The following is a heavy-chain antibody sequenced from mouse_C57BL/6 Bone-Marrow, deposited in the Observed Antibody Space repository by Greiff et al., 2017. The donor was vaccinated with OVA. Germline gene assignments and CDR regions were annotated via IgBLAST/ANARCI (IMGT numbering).Heavy chain of an antibody. D-gene: IGHD2-3*01. V-gene: IGHV3-3*01. CDR1: GFSINSDCY. Sequence: DVQLQESGPSLVRPSQTLSLTCTVTGFSINSDCYWIWIRQFPGNKLEYIGYTFYSGITYYNPSLESRTYITRDTSKNQFSLKLSSVTTEDTATYYCARDRPYDGYYSAWFAYWGQGTLVTVSA. J-gene: IGHJ3*01. CDR3: ARDRPYDGYYSAWFAY. CDR2: TFYSGIT.